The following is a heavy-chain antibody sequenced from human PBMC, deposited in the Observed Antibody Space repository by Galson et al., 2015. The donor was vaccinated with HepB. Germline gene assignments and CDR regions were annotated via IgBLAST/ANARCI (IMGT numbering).Heavy chain of an antibody. CDR1: GFAFSHHA. J-gene: IGHJ3*01. CDR3: ARDRTYHDFWRGFDL. Sequence: SLRLSCAASGFAFSHHAMSWARQAPGKGPEWASNIRGSGDATKYADSVKGRLTISRDNLEPMVFLQMNSLRVEDTAVYYCARDRTYHDFWRGFDLWGQGTMVTVSS. V-gene: IGHV3-23*01. D-gene: IGHD3-3*01. CDR2: IRGSGDAT.